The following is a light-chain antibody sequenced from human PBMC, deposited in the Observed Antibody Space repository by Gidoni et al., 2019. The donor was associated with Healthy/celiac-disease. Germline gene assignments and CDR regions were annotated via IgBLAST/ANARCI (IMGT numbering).Light chain of an antibody. J-gene: IGKJ5*01. CDR2: DAS. CDR3: QQYGSTPTIT. CDR1: QSVSSSY. V-gene: IGKV3-20*01. Sequence: EIVLPQSPGTLSLSPGERATLSCRASQSVSSSYLAWYQQKPGQAPRRLINDASSRPTGIPDRFSGSGSGTDFTLTISRLEPEDFAVYYCQQYGSTPTITFGQGTRLEIK.